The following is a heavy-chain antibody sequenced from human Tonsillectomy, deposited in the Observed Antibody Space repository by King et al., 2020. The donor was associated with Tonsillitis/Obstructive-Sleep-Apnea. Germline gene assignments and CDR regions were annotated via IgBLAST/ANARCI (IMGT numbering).Heavy chain of an antibody. V-gene: IGHV3-11*01. CDR2: ISSSGSK. CDR1: GFSFSDYY. Sequence: VQLVESGGGLVKPGGSLRLSCAASGFSFSDYYMTWIRQAPGKGLEWVSYISSSGSKYYADSVKGRFTISRDNAKNSLYLQMNSLRAEDTAVYYCARDEVYDYVWGSPQGYFDYWGQGTLVTVSS. CDR3: ARDEVYDYVWGSPQGYFDY. D-gene: IGHD3-16*01. J-gene: IGHJ4*02.